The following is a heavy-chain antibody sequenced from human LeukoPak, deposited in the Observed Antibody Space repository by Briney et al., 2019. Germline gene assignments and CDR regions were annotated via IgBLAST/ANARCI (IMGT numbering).Heavy chain of an antibody. V-gene: IGHV3-11*01. CDR1: GFTFSDYS. D-gene: IGHD3-3*01. J-gene: IGHJ6*02. CDR3: AREVTIFGVVLSGYYGLDV. CDR2: INSSGNTK. Sequence: PGGSLRLSCAASGFTFSDYSMSWIRQAPGKGLEWVSFINSSGNTKYYTDSVKGRFTISRDNAKNSLYLQMNSLRAEDTAVYYCAREVTIFGVVLSGYYGLDVWGQGTTVTVSS.